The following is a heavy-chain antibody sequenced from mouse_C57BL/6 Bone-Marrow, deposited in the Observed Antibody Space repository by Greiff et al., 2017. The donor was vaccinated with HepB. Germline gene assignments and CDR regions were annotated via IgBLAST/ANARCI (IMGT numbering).Heavy chain of an antibody. CDR3: ARRSDYGSSYWYFDV. CDR1: GFSLTSYG. J-gene: IGHJ1*03. CDR2: IWSGGST. D-gene: IGHD1-1*01. V-gene: IGHV2-2*01. Sequence: VQLQQSGPGLVQPSQSLSITCTVSGFSLTSYGVHWVRQSPGKGLEWLGVIWSGGSTDYNAAFISRLSISKDNSKSQVFFKMNSLQAGDTAIYYGARRSDYGSSYWYFDVWGTGTTVTVSS.